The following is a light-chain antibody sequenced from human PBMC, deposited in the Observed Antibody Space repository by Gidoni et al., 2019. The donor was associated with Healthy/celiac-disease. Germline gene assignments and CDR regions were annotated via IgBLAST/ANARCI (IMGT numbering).Light chain of an antibody. Sequence: QSALTQPASVSGSPGQSITISCTGTSSDVGSYNLVSWYQHHPGKAPKLVIYEVSKQPSGVSNRFSGSKSGNTASLTISGLQAEDEADYYCCSYAGSSTYVFGTGTKVTVL. CDR3: CSYAGSSTYV. CDR1: SSDVGSYNL. V-gene: IGLV2-23*02. CDR2: EVS. J-gene: IGLJ1*01.